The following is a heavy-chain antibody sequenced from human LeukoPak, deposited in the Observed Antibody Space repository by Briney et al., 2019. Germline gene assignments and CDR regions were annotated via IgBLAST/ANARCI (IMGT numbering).Heavy chain of an antibody. J-gene: IGHJ4*02. V-gene: IGHV4-39*07. CDR3: ARDSPPSSS. CDR2: IFFTGPT. D-gene: IGHD6-6*01. Sequence: SSETLSLTCTVSGASMSHGFNYWGWIRQPPGKGLEWIGSIFFTGPTYYNPSLQSRLTISADSSKNQFSLRVTSVTAADTAVYYCARDSPPSSSWGQGTLVTVSS. CDR1: GASMSHGFNY.